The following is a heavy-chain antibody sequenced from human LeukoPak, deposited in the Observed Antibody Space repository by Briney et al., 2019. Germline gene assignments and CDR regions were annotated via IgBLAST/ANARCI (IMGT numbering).Heavy chain of an antibody. V-gene: IGHV3-74*01. CDR3: ARGGYRRGDAFDI. CDR2: INSDGSST. D-gene: IGHD5-12*01. J-gene: IGHJ3*02. Sequence: GGSLRLSCAASGFTFSSYWMHWVRQAPGKGLVWVSRINSDGSSTSYADSVKGRFTISRDNAKNTLYLQMNSLRAEDTAVYYCARGGYRRGDAFDIWGQGTMVTVSS. CDR1: GFTFSSYW.